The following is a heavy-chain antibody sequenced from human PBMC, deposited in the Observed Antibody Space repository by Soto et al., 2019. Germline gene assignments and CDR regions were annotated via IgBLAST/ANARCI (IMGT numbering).Heavy chain of an antibody. CDR3: ARMGGGIIDYDNPGAP. J-gene: IGHJ3*01. Sequence: QVQLQESGPGLVKPSQTLSLTCTVSGGSISSGDYYWSWIRQPPGKGLEWIGYIYYSGSTYYNPSPTRRFNISVETSKNQFSLKLSSVTAADTAVYYCARMGGGIIDYDNPGAPWGQGTMVTVSS. CDR1: GGSISSGDYY. CDR2: IYYSGST. V-gene: IGHV4-30-4*01. D-gene: IGHD3-22*01.